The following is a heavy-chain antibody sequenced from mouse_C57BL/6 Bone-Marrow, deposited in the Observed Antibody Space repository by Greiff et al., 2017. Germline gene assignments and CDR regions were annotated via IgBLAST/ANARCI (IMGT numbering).Heavy chain of an antibody. CDR3: ARHNDFPFAY. J-gene: IGHJ3*01. V-gene: IGHV5-9*01. CDR2: ISGGGGNT. D-gene: IGHD2-4*01. CDR1: GFTFSSYT. Sequence: EVQLVESGGGLVKPGGSLKLSCAASGFTFSSYTMSWVRQTPEKRLEWVATISGGGGNTYYPDSVKGRFTISRDNAKNTLYLQMSSLRSEDTALYYCARHNDFPFAYWGQGTLVTVSA.